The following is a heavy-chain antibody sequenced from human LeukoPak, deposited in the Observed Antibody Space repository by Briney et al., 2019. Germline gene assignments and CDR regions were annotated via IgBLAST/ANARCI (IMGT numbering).Heavy chain of an antibody. V-gene: IGHV3-48*03. Sequence: GGSLRLSCAASGFTFSSYEMNWVRQAPGKGLEWVSDISSRGNDIYYADSVKGRFTISRDNAKNSLYLQMNSLRAEDTAVYYCAREYFYDSSGYRPNDAFDIWGQGTMVTVSS. CDR2: ISSRGNDI. J-gene: IGHJ3*02. CDR1: GFTFSSYE. CDR3: AREYFYDSSGYRPNDAFDI. D-gene: IGHD3-22*01.